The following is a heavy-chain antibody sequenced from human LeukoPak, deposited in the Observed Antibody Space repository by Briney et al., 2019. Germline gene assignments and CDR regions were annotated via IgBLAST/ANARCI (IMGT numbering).Heavy chain of an antibody. CDR2: IYYSGST. CDR1: GGSISSYY. J-gene: IGHJ2*01. D-gene: IGHD3-22*01. Sequence: PSETLSLTCTVSGGSISSYYWSWIRQPPGKGLEWIGYIYYSGSTNYNPSLKSRVTISVDTSKNQFSLKLSSVTAADTAVYYCARVRYYDSSGYYYPTRGWYFDLWGRGTLVTVSS. V-gene: IGHV4-59*12. CDR3: ARVRYYDSSGYYYPTRGWYFDL.